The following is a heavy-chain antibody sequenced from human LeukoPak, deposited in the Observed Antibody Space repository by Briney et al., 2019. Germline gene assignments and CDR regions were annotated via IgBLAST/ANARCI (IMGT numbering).Heavy chain of an antibody. CDR3: ARGNDYALN. V-gene: IGHV4-34*01. Sequence: SETLSLTCAVYGGSFSGYYWSWIRQPPGKGLEWIGEINHSGGTNYNPSLKSRVTISVDTSKNQFSLKLSSVTAADTAVYYCARGNDYALNWGQGTLVTVSS. D-gene: IGHD4-17*01. J-gene: IGHJ4*02. CDR2: INHSGGT. CDR1: GGSFSGYY.